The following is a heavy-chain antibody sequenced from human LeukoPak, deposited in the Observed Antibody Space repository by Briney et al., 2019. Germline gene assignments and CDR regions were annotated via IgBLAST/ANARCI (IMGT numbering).Heavy chain of an antibody. CDR1: GFTFSSYW. V-gene: IGHV3-74*01. CDR2: VNSDGSST. Sequence: GGSLRLSCAASGFTFSSYWMHWVRQAPGKGLVWVSRVNSDGSSTSYADSVKGRFTISRDNAKNTLYLQMNSLKTEDTAVYYCTRVAYRDYYMDVWGKGTTVTVSS. CDR3: TRVAYRDYYMDV. J-gene: IGHJ6*03. D-gene: IGHD3-16*01.